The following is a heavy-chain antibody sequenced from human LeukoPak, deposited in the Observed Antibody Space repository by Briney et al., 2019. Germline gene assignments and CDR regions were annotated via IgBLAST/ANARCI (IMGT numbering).Heavy chain of an antibody. CDR2: IYHSGST. J-gene: IGHJ4*02. Sequence: SETLSLTCTVSGGSISSYYWSWIRQPPGKGLEWIGSIYHSGSTYYNPSLKSRVTISVDTSKNQFSLKLRSVTAADTAVYYCARDDRVTAPTYWGQGTLVTVSS. CDR3: ARDDRVTAPTY. CDR1: GGSISSYY. D-gene: IGHD1-1*01. V-gene: IGHV4-38-2*02.